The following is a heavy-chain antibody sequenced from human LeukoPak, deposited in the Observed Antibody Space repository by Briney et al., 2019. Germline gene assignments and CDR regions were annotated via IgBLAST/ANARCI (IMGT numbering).Heavy chain of an antibody. D-gene: IGHD3-10*01. CDR2: INHSGST. V-gene: IGHV4-34*01. Sequence: PETLSLTCAVYGGSFSGYYWSWIRQPPGKGLEWIGEINHSGSTNYNPSLKSRVTISVDTSKNQFSLKLSSVTAADTAVYYCARDPVRGVSSYYFDYWGQGTLVTVSS. CDR3: ARDPVRGVSSYYFDY. J-gene: IGHJ4*02. CDR1: GGSFSGYY.